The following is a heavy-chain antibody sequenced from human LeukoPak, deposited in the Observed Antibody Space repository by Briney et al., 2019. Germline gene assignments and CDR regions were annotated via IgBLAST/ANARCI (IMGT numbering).Heavy chain of an antibody. CDR2: ISSNGGTI. CDR3: AELGITMIGGV. CDR1: GFTFSSYE. D-gene: IGHD3-10*02. V-gene: IGHV3-48*03. Sequence: GGSLRLSCAASGFTFSSYEMNWVRQAPGKGLEWVSYISSNGGTIYYADSVEGRFTISRDNAKNSLYLQMNSLRAEDTAVYYCAELGITMIGGVWGKGTTVTISS. J-gene: IGHJ6*04.